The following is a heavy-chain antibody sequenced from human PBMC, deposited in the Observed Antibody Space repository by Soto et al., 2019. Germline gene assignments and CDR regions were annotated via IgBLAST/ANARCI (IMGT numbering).Heavy chain of an antibody. CDR1: GGSMSSMY. CDR2: IYSGGSA. J-gene: IGHJ6*02. D-gene: IGHD5-12*01. V-gene: IGHV4-4*07. CDR3: ARGMWATGMDV. Sequence: ETLSLTCTVSGGSMSSMYWNWIRQPARKGLEWIGRIYSGGSANYNPSLESRVTLSEDTSKNQFSLKLNSVTAADTAVYYCARGMWATGMDVWGQGTTVTVSS.